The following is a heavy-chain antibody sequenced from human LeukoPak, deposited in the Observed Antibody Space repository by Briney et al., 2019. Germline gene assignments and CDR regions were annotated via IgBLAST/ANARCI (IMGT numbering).Heavy chain of an antibody. J-gene: IGHJ6*02. CDR1: GYTFTGYY. Sequence: ASVKVSCKASGYTFTGYYMHWVRQAPGQGLEWMGWINPNSGGTNYAQKFQGRVTMTRDTSISTAYMELSRLRSDDTAVYYCARSPTGAYYGMDVWGQGTTVTVSS. V-gene: IGHV1-2*02. D-gene: IGHD7-27*01. CDR2: INPNSGGT. CDR3: ARSPTGAYYGMDV.